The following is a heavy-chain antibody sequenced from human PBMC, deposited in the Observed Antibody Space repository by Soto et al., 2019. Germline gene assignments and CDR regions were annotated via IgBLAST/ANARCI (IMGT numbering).Heavy chain of an antibody. CDR2: ISYDGSYK. CDR3: AKDPTYDSSGYYFYYGMDV. J-gene: IGHJ6*02. CDR1: GFTFSTYG. D-gene: IGHD3-22*01. V-gene: IGHV3-30*18. Sequence: QVQLVESGGGVVQPGRSLRLSCAASGFTFSTYGMHWVRQAPGKGLEWVGLISYDGSYKYYAESMKGRFTISRDNSKNTLYLQLISLRAADTAVYYCAKDPTYDSSGYYFYYGMDVWGQGTTVTVSS.